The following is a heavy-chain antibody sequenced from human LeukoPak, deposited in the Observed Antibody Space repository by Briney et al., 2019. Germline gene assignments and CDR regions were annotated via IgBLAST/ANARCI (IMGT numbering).Heavy chain of an antibody. V-gene: IGHV4-34*01. CDR2: INHSGST. CDR3: ARVEFNGDYLNGYFDY. CDR1: GGSFSGYY. D-gene: IGHD4-17*01. J-gene: IGHJ4*02. Sequence: SETLSLTCSVYGGSFSGYYWIWIRQPPAKGLEWIGEINHSGSTNYNPSLKSRVTISVDTSKNQFSLKLSSVTAADTAVYYCARVEFNGDYLNGYFDYWGQGTLVTVSS.